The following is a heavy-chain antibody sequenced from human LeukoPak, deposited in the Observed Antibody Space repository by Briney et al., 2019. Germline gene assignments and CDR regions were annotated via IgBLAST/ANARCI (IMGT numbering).Heavy chain of an antibody. D-gene: IGHD1-1*01. CDR2: IYYSGST. Sequence: SETLSLTCTVSGGSISSSSYYWGWIRQPPGKGLEWIGSIYYSGSTYYNPSLKSRVTISVDTSKNQFSLKLSSMTAADTAVYYCAKDGAQTTVNWDLFDYWGQGTLVTVSS. V-gene: IGHV4-39*07. CDR3: AKDGAQTTVNWDLFDY. CDR1: GGSISSSSYY. J-gene: IGHJ4*02.